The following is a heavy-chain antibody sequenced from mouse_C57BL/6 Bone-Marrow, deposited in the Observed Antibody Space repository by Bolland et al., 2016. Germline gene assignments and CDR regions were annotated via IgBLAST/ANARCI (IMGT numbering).Heavy chain of an antibody. D-gene: IGHD2-3*01. J-gene: IGHJ3*01. V-gene: IGHV1-55*01. CDR2: GST. Sequence: GSTNYNEKFKSKATLTVGTSSSTAYMQLSSLTSEDSAVYYCARSDAQGFAYWGQGTLV. CDR3: ARSDAQGFAY.